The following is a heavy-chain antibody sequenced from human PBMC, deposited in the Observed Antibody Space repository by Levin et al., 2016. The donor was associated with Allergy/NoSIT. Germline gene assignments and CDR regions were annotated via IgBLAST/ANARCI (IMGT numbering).Heavy chain of an antibody. V-gene: IGHV1-18*01. Sequence: ASVKVSCKTSGYIFSAYGINWVRQAPGQGLEWMGWISGYNGKTEYAQKFQGRVTMTTDTSTSISYLELRSLRSDDTAVYYCARDRKPIYEKGVKNDAFNIWGRGTMVTVSS. J-gene: IGHJ3*02. CDR1: GYIFSAYG. D-gene: IGHD2-2*02. CDR2: ISGYNGKT. CDR3: ARDRKPIYEKGVKNDAFNI.